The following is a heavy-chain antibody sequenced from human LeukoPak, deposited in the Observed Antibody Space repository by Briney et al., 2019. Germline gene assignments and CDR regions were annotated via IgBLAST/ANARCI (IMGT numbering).Heavy chain of an antibody. CDR3: TTSGARVGFDSSSYPPFDH. CDR2: IKSKKDGGTE. Sequence: GGSLRLSCAASGFTFSNDWMNWVRQAPGKGLEWVGRIKSKKDGGTEEYADRVKDRFTISRDDSTNAQFLQMNSLKIEDTAMYFCTTSGARVGFDSSSYPPFDHWGQGTLVTVSS. CDR1: GFTFSNDW. J-gene: IGHJ4*02. D-gene: IGHD3-22*01. V-gene: IGHV3-15*07.